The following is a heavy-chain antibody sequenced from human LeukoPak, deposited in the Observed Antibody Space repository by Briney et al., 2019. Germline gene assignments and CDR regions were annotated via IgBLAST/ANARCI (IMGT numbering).Heavy chain of an antibody. CDR3: SRHVVTLVRGVNNRKEDWFDP. D-gene: IGHD3-10*01. CDR2: INTDSGGT. CDR1: GYSFNTYY. Sequence: ASVKVSCKASGYSFNTYYMNWVRQAPGQGLEWLGWINTDSGGTNYAQKFLGRVTMTRDKANSTAYLELSGLRSDDTAVYYCSRHVVTLVRGVNNRKEDWFDPWGQGTLVSVSS. J-gene: IGHJ5*02. V-gene: IGHV1-2*02.